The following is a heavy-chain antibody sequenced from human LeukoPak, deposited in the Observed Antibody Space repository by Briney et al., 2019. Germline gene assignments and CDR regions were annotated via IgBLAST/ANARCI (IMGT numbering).Heavy chain of an antibody. J-gene: IGHJ4*02. D-gene: IGHD3-22*01. CDR1: GYSFTRYW. CDR2: INPGDSDT. V-gene: IGHV5-51*01. Sequence: GESLKTSCKGSGYSFTRYWIGWVRQMPGKGLEWMGIINPGDSDTRYSPSFQGQVTISADKSISTAYLQWSSLKASDTAMYYCARHVYDLSASTKWGQGTLVTVSS. CDR3: ARHVYDLSASTK.